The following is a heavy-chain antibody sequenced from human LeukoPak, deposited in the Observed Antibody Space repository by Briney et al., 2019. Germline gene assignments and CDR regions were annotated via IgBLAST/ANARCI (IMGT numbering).Heavy chain of an antibody. J-gene: IGHJ4*02. V-gene: IGHV4-34*01. CDR2: INHSGST. Sequence: SETLSLTCTVSGGSISSYYWSWIRQPPGKGLEWIGEINHSGSTNYNPSLKSRVTISVDTSKNQFSLKLSSVTAADTAVYYCARGPAFYIAAAGYYFDYWGQGTLVTVSS. D-gene: IGHD6-13*01. CDR3: ARGPAFYIAAAGYYFDY. CDR1: GGSISSYY.